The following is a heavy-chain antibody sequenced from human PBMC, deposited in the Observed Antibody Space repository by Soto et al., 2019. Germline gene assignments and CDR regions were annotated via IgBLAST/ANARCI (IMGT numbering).Heavy chain of an antibody. CDR1: GGSISSGGYY. CDR3: ASGRIAAAAHNWFDP. V-gene: IGHV4-31*03. CDR2: IYYSGST. Sequence: SETLSLTCTVSGGSISSGGYYWSWIRQHPGKGLEWIGYIYYSGSTYYNPSLKSRVTISVDTSKNQFSLKLSSVTAADTAVYYCASGRIAAAAHNWFDPWGQGTLVTVSS. J-gene: IGHJ5*02. D-gene: IGHD6-13*01.